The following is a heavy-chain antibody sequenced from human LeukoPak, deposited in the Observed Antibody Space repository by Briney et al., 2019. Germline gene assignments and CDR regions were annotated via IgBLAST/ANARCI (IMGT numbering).Heavy chain of an antibody. V-gene: IGHV1-2*02. CDR3: TRETGANYDPGAFDV. Sequence: ASVKVSCKASGYSFTGYYIHWVRQDPGQGLEWMGWINPKSGGTDSAEKFGGRVTMSRDTSVRTSYLEVRRLKSDDTAVYYCTRETGANYDPGAFDVWGQGTMVTVSS. D-gene: IGHD3-3*01. CDR2: INPKSGGT. CDR1: GYSFTGYY. J-gene: IGHJ3*01.